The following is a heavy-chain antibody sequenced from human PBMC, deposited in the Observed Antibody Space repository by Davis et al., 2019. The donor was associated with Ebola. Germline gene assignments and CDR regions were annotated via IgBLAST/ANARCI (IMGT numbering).Heavy chain of an antibody. CDR3: AKDGVGATSFDY. J-gene: IGHJ4*02. D-gene: IGHD1-26*01. Sequence: SVQVSCKASGYTFTDYRITWVRQAPGQGLEWMGWISTYNGHTNYAQNLQGRVTMTTDTSTTTAYMELRSLRSDDTALYYCAKDGVGATSFDYWGQGTLVTVSS. CDR2: ISTYNGHT. CDR1: GYTFTDYR. V-gene: IGHV1-18*01.